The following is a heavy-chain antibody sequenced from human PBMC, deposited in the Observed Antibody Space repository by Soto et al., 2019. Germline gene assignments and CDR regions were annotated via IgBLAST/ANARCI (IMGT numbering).Heavy chain of an antibody. CDR1: GYAFTSYD. D-gene: IGHD1-1*01. J-gene: IGHJ4*02. CDR3: ARRAETNGWNGFGADKYYFDF. Sequence: AAVKVSCKASGYAFTSYDIYWVRQATGQGLEWMGWMNPNTGNSGYAQKFQGRVTVTSDTSINTVHMELSSLRSEDTAVYYCARRAETNGWNGFGADKYYFDFWGQGTLVTVSS. CDR2: MNPNTGNS. V-gene: IGHV1-8*01.